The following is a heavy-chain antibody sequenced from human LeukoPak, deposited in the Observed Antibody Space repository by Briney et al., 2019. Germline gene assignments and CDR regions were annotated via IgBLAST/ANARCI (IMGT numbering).Heavy chain of an antibody. CDR2: VTGSGGNT. V-gene: IGHV3-23*01. Sequence: GGSLRLSCAASGFTFSNYAMTWVRQTPGMGLLWVAAVTGSGGNTYYADSVKGRFTIFRDNSKNTLYLQMNSLRAEDTAVYYCATLMRGPIGYVGYGGEDYWGQGTLVSVSS. J-gene: IGHJ4*02. D-gene: IGHD5-12*01. CDR3: ATLMRGPIGYVGYGGEDY. CDR1: GFTFSNYA.